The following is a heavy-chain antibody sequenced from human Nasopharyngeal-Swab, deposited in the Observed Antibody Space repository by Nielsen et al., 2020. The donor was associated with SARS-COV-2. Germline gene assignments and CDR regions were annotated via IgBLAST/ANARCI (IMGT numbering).Heavy chain of an antibody. CDR2: IYYSGGT. Sequence: SETLSLTCTVSGGSISSYYWSWIRQPPGKGLEWIGYIYYSGGTNYNPSLKSRVTISVDTSKNQFSLKLSSVTAADTAVYYCARDLGDYGDYEFDYWGQGTLVTVSS. D-gene: IGHD4-17*01. CDR3: ARDLGDYGDYEFDY. CDR1: GGSISSYY. J-gene: IGHJ4*02. V-gene: IGHV4-59*01.